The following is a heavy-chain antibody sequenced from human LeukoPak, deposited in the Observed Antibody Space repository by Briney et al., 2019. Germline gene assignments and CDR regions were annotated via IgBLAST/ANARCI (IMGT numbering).Heavy chain of an antibody. Sequence: QPGRSLRLSCAASGLTLSSHAMSWVRQAPGKGLEWVSTNSASGGNAYYADPVKGRFTISRDNSKNTLYLQMNSLRAEDTAVYYCARESGHTYDYCDYWGHGTLVTVSS. CDR1: GLTLSSHA. CDR2: NSASGGNA. D-gene: IGHD5-18*01. V-gene: IGHV3-23*01. CDR3: ARESGHTYDYCDY. J-gene: IGHJ4*01.